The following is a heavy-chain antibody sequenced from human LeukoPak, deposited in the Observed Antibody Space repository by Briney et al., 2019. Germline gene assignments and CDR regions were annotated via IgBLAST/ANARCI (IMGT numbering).Heavy chain of an antibody. CDR3: ARDHDWAFDL. CDR1: GFPFASYV. V-gene: IGHV3-48*02. D-gene: IGHD3-9*01. Sequence: GGPLRLSCEGSGFPFASYVMIWVRQAPGKGREWIAYINHDAEMIFYPDFVKGRFTISRDNAKKSLYLQRSALRYEDTAIYYCARDHDWAFDLWGQGTLATVSS. J-gene: IGHJ4*02. CDR2: INHDAEMI.